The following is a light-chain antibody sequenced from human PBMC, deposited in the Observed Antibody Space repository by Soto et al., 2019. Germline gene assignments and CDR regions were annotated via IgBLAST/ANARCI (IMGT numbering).Light chain of an antibody. CDR3: SSYTGSSTYVV. Sequence: QSVLTQPASVSGSPGQSITISCTGTGSDVGGYNYVSWYQQHPGKAPKLMIYDVSNRPSGVSNRFSGSKSGNTASLTISGLQAEDEADYYCSSYTGSSTYVVFGGGTKLTVL. CDR1: GSDVGGYNY. J-gene: IGLJ2*01. CDR2: DVS. V-gene: IGLV2-14*01.